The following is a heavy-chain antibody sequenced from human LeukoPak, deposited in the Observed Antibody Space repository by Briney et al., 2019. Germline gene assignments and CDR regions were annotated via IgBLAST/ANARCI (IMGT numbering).Heavy chain of an antibody. D-gene: IGHD3-22*01. CDR3: ARGRDDSSGYCLDY. CDR2: ISSSGSTI. CDR1: GFTFSSYE. J-gene: IGHJ4*02. V-gene: IGHV3-48*03. Sequence: GGSLRLSCAASGFTFSSYEMNWVRQAPGKGLEWVSYISSSGSTIYYADSVKGRFTISRDNAKNSLYLQMNSLRAEDTAVYYCARGRDDSSGYCLDYWGQGTLVTVSS.